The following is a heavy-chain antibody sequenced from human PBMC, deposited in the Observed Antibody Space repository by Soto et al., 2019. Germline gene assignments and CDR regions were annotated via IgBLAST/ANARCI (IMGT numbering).Heavy chain of an antibody. J-gene: IGHJ1*01. Sequence: GGSLRLSCSASGFTFSSYAMHWVRQAPGKGLEYVSAISSNGGSTYYADSVKGRFTISRDNSKNTLYLQMSSLRAEDTAVYYCVKAPSGYPWEYFQHWGQGTLVTVSS. CDR2: ISSNGGST. CDR1: GFTFSSYA. CDR3: VKAPSGYPWEYFQH. V-gene: IGHV3-64D*06. D-gene: IGHD3-22*01.